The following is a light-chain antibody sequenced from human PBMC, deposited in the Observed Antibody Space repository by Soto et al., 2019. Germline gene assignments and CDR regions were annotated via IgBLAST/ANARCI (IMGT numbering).Light chain of an antibody. CDR3: SSYTSSSTYNYV. J-gene: IGLJ1*01. V-gene: IGLV2-14*01. Sequence: QSVLTQPASVSGSPGQSITISCTGTSGDIGLFNYISWYQQHPGKAPKVIIYEVSNRPSGVSNRFSGSKSGNTASLTISGLQAEDEADYYCSSYTSSSTYNYVFGTGTKVTVL. CDR2: EVS. CDR1: SGDIGLFNY.